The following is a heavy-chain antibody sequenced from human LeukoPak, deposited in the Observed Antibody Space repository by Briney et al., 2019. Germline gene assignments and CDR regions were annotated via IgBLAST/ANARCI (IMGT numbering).Heavy chain of an antibody. Sequence: GGSLRLYGAASGFTFSTYALSWVRQAPEKGLEWFSVISYSGGNTYYADSVKGRFTISRDNSKNTLYLQMNSLRSDDTAVYYCARDQGPGYQRQDDYWGQGTLVTVSS. D-gene: IGHD6-25*01. V-gene: IGHV3-23*01. CDR2: ISYSGGNT. J-gene: IGHJ4*02. CDR1: GFTFSTYA. CDR3: ARDQGPGYQRQDDY.